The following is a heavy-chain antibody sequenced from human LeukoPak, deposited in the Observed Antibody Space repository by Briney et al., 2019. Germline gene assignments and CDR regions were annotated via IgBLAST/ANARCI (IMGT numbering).Heavy chain of an antibody. CDR2: INHSGST. Sequence: SETLSLTCAVYGGSFSGYYWSWIRQPPGKGLEWIGEINHSGSTNYNPSLKSRVTISVDTSKNQFSLMLSSVTAADTAVYYCARLYYDFWSGYPFQFDPWGQGTLVTVSS. CDR1: GGSFSGYY. J-gene: IGHJ5*02. V-gene: IGHV4-34*01. D-gene: IGHD3-3*01. CDR3: ARLYYDFWSGYPFQFDP.